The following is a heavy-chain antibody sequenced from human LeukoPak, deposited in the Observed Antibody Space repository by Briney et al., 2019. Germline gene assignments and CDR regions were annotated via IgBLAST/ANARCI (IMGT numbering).Heavy chain of an antibody. D-gene: IGHD3-3*01. CDR3: AKVRVSDDFWSGYLSPSYYYYMDV. J-gene: IGHJ6*03. Sequence: PGGSLRLSCAASGFTLNTYSMSWVRQAPGKGLEWVSSISSSSSYIYYADSVKGRFTISRDNAKNSLYLQMNSLRAEDTAVYYCAKVRVSDDFWSGYLSPSYYYYMDVWGKGTTVTVS. CDR1: GFTLNTYS. CDR2: ISSSSSYI. V-gene: IGHV3-21*04.